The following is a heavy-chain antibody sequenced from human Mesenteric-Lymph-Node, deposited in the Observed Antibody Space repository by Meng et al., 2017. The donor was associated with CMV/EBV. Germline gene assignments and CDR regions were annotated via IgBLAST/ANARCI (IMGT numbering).Heavy chain of an antibody. J-gene: IGHJ4*02. D-gene: IGHD3-10*01. CDR2: IYRGGET. CDR1: RFTLSTNY. CDR3: AKVAMIRGVVFDL. Sequence: CDASRFTLSTNYMSWVRQAPGKGLEWVSVIYRGGETFYADSVKGRFTISRDNSKNTLYLQVNSLRDDDTAVYYCAKVAMIRGVVFDLWGQGTLVTVSS. V-gene: IGHV3-53*01.